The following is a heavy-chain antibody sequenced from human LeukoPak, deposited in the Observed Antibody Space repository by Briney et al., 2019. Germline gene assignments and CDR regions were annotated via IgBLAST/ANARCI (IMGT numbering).Heavy chain of an antibody. Sequence: GASVKVSCKASGGTFSSYAISWVRQAPGQGLEWMGRIIPILGIANYAQKFQGRVTITADKSMSTAYMELSSLRSEDTAVYYCAREEMVLHYFDYWGQGTLVTVSS. CDR1: GGTFSSYA. V-gene: IGHV1-69*04. CDR2: IIPILGIA. J-gene: IGHJ4*02. D-gene: IGHD2-8*01. CDR3: AREEMVLHYFDY.